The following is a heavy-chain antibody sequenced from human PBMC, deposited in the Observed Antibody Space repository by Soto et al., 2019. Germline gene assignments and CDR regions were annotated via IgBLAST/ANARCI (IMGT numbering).Heavy chain of an antibody. V-gene: IGHV5-10-1*01. J-gene: IGHJ6*02. D-gene: IGHD6-13*01. CDR3: ARHPPEPGYSSIRGYYYYGMDV. CDR1: GYSFTSYW. CDR2: IDPSDSYT. Sequence: GESLKISCKGSGYSFTSYWISWVRQMPGKGLEWMGRIDPSDSYTNYSPSFQGHVTISADKSISTAYLQWSSLKASDTAMYYCARHPPEPGYSSIRGYYYYGMDVWGQGTTVTVSS.